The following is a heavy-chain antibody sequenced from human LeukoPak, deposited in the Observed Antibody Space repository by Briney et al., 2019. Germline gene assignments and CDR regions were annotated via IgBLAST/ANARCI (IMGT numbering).Heavy chain of an antibody. CDR1: GGSISSGDYY. J-gene: IGHJ6*03. V-gene: IGHV4-30-4*08. Sequence: PSETLSLTCTVSGGSISSGDYYWSWIRQPPGKGLEWIGYIYYSGSTYYIPSLKSRVTISVDTSKNQFSLKLSSVTAAGTAVYYCARVLSNYVSAYYYMDVWGKGTTVTVSS. CDR3: ARVLSNYVSAYYYMDV. CDR2: IYYSGST. D-gene: IGHD4-11*01.